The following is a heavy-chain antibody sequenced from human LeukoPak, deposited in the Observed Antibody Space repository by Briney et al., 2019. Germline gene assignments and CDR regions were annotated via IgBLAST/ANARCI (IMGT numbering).Heavy chain of an antibody. Sequence: PGGSLRLSCAASGFTFSSYGMHWVRQAPGKGLEWVATIKPDGSAQYYVDSVKGRFTISRDNAKNSLSLQINSLRAEDTAVYYCANGGTYSSGPWGQGTLVTVSS. CDR1: GFTFSSYG. D-gene: IGHD3-22*01. CDR3: ANGGTYSSGP. CDR2: IKPDGSAQ. V-gene: IGHV3-7*01. J-gene: IGHJ5*02.